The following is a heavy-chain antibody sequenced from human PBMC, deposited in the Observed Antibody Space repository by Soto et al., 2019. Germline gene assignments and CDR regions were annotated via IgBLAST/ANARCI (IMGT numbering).Heavy chain of an antibody. J-gene: IGHJ4*02. CDR1: GSTFTSYY. CDR3: ATAVPYGDTKD. D-gene: IGHD4-17*01. CDR2: INPSGGST. Sequence: QVQLVQSGAEVKKPGASVQVSCKASGSTFTSYYMHWVRQAPGQGLEWMGIINPSGGSTSYEQKFQGRVPMTRDTSTSTGDMELSSLRSEDTAVYYCATAVPYGDTKDWGQGTLVTVYS. V-gene: IGHV1-46*01.